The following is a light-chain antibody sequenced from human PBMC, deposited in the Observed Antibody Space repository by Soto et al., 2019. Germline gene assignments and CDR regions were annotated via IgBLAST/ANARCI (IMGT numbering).Light chain of an antibody. V-gene: IGLV1-40*01. CDR3: QSYDSSLSAHVV. CDR2: GNS. CDR1: SSNIGAGYD. Sequence: QSVLTQPPSVSGPPGQRVTISCTGSSSNIGAGYDVHWYQQLPGTAPKLLIYGNSNRPSGVPDRFSGSKSGTSASLAITGLQAEDEVDYYCQSYDSSLSAHVVFGGGTKLTVL. J-gene: IGLJ2*01.